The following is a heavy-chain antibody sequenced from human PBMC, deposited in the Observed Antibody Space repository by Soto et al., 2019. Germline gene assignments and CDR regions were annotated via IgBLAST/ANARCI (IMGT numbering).Heavy chain of an antibody. CDR3: AKGTIVLMVPGLFFDY. D-gene: IGHD2-8*01. J-gene: IGHJ4*02. CDR1: GYTFTSYG. V-gene: IGHV1-18*04. Sequence: AAVKVSCKASGYTFTSYGISWVRQAPGQGLEWMGWISAYNGNTNYAQKLQGRVTMTTDTSTSTAYMELRSLRAEDTAVYYCAKGTIVLMVPGLFFDYWGQGALVTVSS. CDR2: ISAYNGNT.